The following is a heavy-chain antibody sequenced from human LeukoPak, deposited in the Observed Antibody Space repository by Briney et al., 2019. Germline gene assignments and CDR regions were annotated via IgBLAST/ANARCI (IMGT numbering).Heavy chain of an antibody. CDR2: IYYSGST. CDR3: ARDGYNWFDP. Sequence: SETLSLTCTVSGGSISSSSYYWGWIRQPPGKGLEWIGSIYYSGSTYYNPSLKSRVTISVDTSKNQFSLKLSSVTAADTAVYYCARDGYNWFDPWGQGTLVTVSS. V-gene: IGHV4-39*07. D-gene: IGHD6-13*01. J-gene: IGHJ5*02. CDR1: GGSISSSSYY.